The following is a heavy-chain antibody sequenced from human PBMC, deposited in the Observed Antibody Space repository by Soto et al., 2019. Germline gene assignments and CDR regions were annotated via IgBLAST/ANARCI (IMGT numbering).Heavy chain of an antibody. CDR2: IYPGDSDT. Sequence: TISCKGCEYCFTSYWIGCVHQMPGKGLEWMGIIYPGDSDTRYSPSFQGQVTISADKSISTAYLQWSSLKASDTAMYYCARQPGIAAAGTIALYYYGMDVWGQGTTVTVSS. CDR1: EYCFTSYW. CDR3: ARQPGIAAAGTIALYYYGMDV. J-gene: IGHJ6*02. D-gene: IGHD6-13*01. V-gene: IGHV5-51*07.